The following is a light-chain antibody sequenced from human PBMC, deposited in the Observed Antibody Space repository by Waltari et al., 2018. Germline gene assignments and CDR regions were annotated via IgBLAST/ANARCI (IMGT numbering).Light chain of an antibody. CDR3: MQNIQLPT. Sequence: MVMTQAPLSLSVTPGQPAPMSCKSSQRLLHCDGRARLYWYVQKPGQSPQLLIHEVSNRFSGVTDRFSGSGSGTDFTLKISRVEAEDVGVYFCMQNIQLPTFGQGTKVEIE. J-gene: IGKJ1*01. CDR1: QRLLHCDGRAR. CDR2: EVS. V-gene: IGKV2D-29*02.